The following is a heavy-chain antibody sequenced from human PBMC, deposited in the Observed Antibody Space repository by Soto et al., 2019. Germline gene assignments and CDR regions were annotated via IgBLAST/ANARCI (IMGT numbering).Heavy chain of an antibody. CDR3: ARAGCSSTSCYAYYFDY. CDR1: GGSISSYY. Sequence: PSETLSLTCTVSGGSISSYYWSWIRQPPGKGLEWIGEINHSGSTNYNPSLKSRVTISVDTSKNQFSLKLSSVTAADTAVYYCARAGCSSTSCYAYYFDYWGQGTLVTVSS. V-gene: IGHV4-34*01. J-gene: IGHJ4*02. CDR2: INHSGST. D-gene: IGHD2-2*01.